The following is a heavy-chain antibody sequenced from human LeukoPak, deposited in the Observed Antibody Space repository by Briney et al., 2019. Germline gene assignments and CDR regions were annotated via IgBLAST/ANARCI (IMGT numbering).Heavy chain of an antibody. D-gene: IGHD5-24*01. CDR3: AARGDGYNSFDY. Sequence: SETLSLTCTVSGGSISSGDYYWSWIRQPPGKSLEWIGYIYYSGSTYYNPSLKSRVTISVDTSKNQFSLKLSSVTAADTAVYYCAARGDGYNSFDYCGQGTLVTVSS. CDR1: GGSISSGDYY. V-gene: IGHV4-30-4*08. CDR2: IYYSGST. J-gene: IGHJ4*02.